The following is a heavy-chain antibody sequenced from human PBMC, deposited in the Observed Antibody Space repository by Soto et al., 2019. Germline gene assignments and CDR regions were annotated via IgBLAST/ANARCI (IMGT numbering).Heavy chain of an antibody. D-gene: IGHD6-13*01. Sequence: GESLKISCKGSGYSFTCYWIGWVRQMPGKGLEWMGIIYPGDSDTRYSPSFQGQVTISADKSISTAYLQWSSLKASDTAMYYCARTSAAGKYYYGMDVWGQGTTVTVS. CDR2: IYPGDSDT. J-gene: IGHJ6*02. CDR1: GYSFTCYW. V-gene: IGHV5-51*01. CDR3: ARTSAAGKYYYGMDV.